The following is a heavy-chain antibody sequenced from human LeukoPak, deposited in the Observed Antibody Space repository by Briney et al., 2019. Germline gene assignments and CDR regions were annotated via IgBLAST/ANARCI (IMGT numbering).Heavy chain of an antibody. CDR2: IWYDGTNK. CDR3: AKEGDSYGYNY. CDR1: GFTFSTYG. D-gene: IGHD5-18*01. V-gene: IGHV3-33*06. Sequence: GGSLRLSCTASGFTFSTYGMHWVRQAPGKGLEWVAVIWYDGTNKYYADSVKGRFTISRDNSKNTLYLQMNSLRAEDTAVYYCAKEGDSYGYNYWGQGTLVTVSS. J-gene: IGHJ4*02.